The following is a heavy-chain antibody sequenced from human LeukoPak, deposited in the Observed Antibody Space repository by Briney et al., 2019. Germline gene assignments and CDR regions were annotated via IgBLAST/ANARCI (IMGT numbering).Heavy chain of an antibody. V-gene: IGHV3-53*04. J-gene: IGHJ6*02. Sequence: GGSLRLSCAASGFTLSSNYMSWVRQAPGKGLEWVSGIYGGGSTYYADSVKGRFTISRHNSKNTLYLQMSSLRAEDTAVYYCARSSCRGGSCYDYYYCGMDVWGQGTTVTVSS. CDR3: ARSSCRGGSCYDYYYCGMDV. CDR2: IYGGGST. CDR1: GFTLSSNY. D-gene: IGHD2-15*01.